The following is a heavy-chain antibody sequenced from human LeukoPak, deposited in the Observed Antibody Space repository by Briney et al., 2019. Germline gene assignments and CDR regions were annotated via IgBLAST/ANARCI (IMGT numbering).Heavy chain of an antibody. Sequence: GGSLRLSCAASGFTFSSYEMNWGCHAPGPGLERVSYISSSGSTIYYADSVKGRFTISRDNAKNSLYLQMNSLRAEDTAVYYCARESGWFGELPFSWGQGTLVTVSS. J-gene: IGHJ5*02. CDR3: ARESGWFGELPFS. V-gene: IGHV3-48*03. D-gene: IGHD3-10*01. CDR1: GFTFSSYE. CDR2: ISSSGSTI.